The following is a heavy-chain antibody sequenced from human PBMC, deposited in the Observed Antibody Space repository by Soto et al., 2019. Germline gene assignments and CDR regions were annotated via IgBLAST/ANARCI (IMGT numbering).Heavy chain of an antibody. D-gene: IGHD5-18*01. V-gene: IGHV1-2*02. Sequence: QVQLVQSGSDVKKPGASFTVSCKASGYIFSDYYIHWVLQAPGQGLEWMGWIDPRNGGTKYAQKFQHRLTMTTDTATSTAFLELRRLRLDDTAVFFCARVLYRNVIHAWGQGTLVTVSS. CDR3: ARVLYRNVIHA. CDR2: IDPRNGGT. CDR1: GYIFSDYY. J-gene: IGHJ4*02.